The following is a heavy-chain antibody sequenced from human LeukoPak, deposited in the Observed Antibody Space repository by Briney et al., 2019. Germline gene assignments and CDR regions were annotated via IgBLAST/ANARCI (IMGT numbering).Heavy chain of an antibody. J-gene: IGHJ4*02. Sequence: GSLRLSCAASGFTFSSYGMHWVRQAPGKGLEWVAFIRYDGSNKYYADSVKGRFTISRDNSKNTLYLQMNSLRAEDTAVYYCAKETIEDGYGDYWGQGTLVTVSS. V-gene: IGHV3-30*02. CDR3: AKETIEDGYGDY. CDR2: IRYDGSNK. CDR1: GFTFSSYG. D-gene: IGHD5-24*01.